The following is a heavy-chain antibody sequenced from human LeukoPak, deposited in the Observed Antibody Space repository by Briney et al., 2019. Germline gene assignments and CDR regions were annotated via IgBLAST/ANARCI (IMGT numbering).Heavy chain of an antibody. Sequence: PGESLRLSCAASGFTFSSYSMNWVRQAPGKGLEWVSSISGSSSYIYYADSPKGRFTISRHNAKNSLYLQMNSLRAEDTAVYYCAKDGGSDPDSFDIWGQGTMVTVSS. V-gene: IGHV3-21*01. J-gene: IGHJ3*02. CDR1: GFTFSSYS. CDR3: AKDGGSDPDSFDI. CDR2: ISGSSSYI. D-gene: IGHD2-15*01.